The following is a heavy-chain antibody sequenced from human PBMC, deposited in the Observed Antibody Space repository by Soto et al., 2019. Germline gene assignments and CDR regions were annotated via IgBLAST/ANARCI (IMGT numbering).Heavy chain of an antibody. D-gene: IGHD3-3*01. CDR1: GGTFGSYA. CDR2: IIPIFGTA. CDR3: ARGSITIFGVVIIPDLNPHDY. Sequence: GASVKVSCKASGGTFGSYAISWVRQAPGQGLEWMGGIIPIFGTANYAQKLQGRVTMTRDTSTSTVYMELSSLRSEDTAVYYCARGSITIFGVVIIPDLNPHDYWGQGTLVTVS. V-gene: IGHV1-69*05. J-gene: IGHJ4*02.